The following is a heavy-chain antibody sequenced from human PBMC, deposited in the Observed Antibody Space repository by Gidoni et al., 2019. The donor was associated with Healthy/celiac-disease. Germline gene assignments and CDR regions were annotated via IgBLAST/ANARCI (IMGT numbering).Heavy chain of an antibody. J-gene: IGHJ6*02. CDR3: ARVRRFNFWSGYSPSYYYYGMDV. CDR1: GYTFTSYD. CDR2: MNPNSGNT. Sequence: QVQLVQSGAEVKKPGASVKVSCKASGYTFTSYDINWVRQATGQGLEWMGWMNPNSGNTGYAQKCQGRVTMTRNTSISTAYMELSSLRSEDTAVYYCARVRRFNFWSGYSPSYYYYGMDVWGQGTTVTVSS. D-gene: IGHD3-3*01. V-gene: IGHV1-8*01.